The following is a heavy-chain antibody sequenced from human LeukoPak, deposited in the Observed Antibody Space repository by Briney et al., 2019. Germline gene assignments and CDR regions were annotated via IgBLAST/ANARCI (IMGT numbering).Heavy chain of an antibody. CDR3: AHSPLSTAAGTPYGMDV. CDR1: GFSLSTSGVG. V-gene: IGHV2-5*02. J-gene: IGHJ6*02. D-gene: IGHD6-13*01. Sequence: ESGPTLVKPTQALTLTCTFSGFSLSTSGVGVGWIRQPPGKALEWLALIYWDDDKRYSPSLKSRLTITKDTSKNQVVLTMTNMDPVDTATYYCAHSPLSTAAGTPYGMDVWGQGTTVTVSS. CDR2: IYWDDDK.